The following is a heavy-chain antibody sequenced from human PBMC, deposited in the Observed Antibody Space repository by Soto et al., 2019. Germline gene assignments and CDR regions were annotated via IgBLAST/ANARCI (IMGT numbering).Heavy chain of an antibody. D-gene: IGHD2-15*01. V-gene: IGHV4-59*01. J-gene: IGHJ5*01. Sequence: SETLSRTGTVSGGSISSSYWIWIRQPPGKGLEWLAYIYDDGSANYNPSLKSRATISLDMSKNQFSLKLTSVTAADTAVYYCARDKYCSGGSCRKNWSDSWGQGTLVTVSS. CDR2: IYDDGSA. CDR3: ARDKYCSGGSCRKNWSDS. CDR1: GGSISSSY.